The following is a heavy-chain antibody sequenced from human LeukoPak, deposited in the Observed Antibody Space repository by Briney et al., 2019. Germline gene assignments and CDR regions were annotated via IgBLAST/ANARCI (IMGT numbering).Heavy chain of an antibody. J-gene: IGHJ6*02. CDR3: GRDRWGGLDV. Sequence: SETLSLTCAVYGGSFSGYYWSWIRQPPGKGLEWIGEINHSGSTNYNPSLKSRVTISVDTSKNQFSLKLSSVTAADTAVYYCGRDRWGGLDVWGQGTAVTVSS. CDR2: INHSGST. CDR1: GGSFSGYY. V-gene: IGHV4-34*01. D-gene: IGHD3-16*01.